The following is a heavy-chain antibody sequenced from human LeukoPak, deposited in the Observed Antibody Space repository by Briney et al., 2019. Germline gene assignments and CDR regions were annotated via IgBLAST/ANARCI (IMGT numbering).Heavy chain of an antibody. CDR3: ASWFGENDALDI. Sequence: ASVKVSCKASGYTFTSQYVHWVRQAPGRGLKWMGIINPSGGSTRYAQKFQGRVTMTRDTSTSTVYMELKRLRSEDTAVYYCASWFGENDALDIWGQGTMVTVSS. J-gene: IGHJ3*02. V-gene: IGHV1-46*01. CDR2: INPSGGST. CDR1: GYTFTSQY. D-gene: IGHD3-10*01.